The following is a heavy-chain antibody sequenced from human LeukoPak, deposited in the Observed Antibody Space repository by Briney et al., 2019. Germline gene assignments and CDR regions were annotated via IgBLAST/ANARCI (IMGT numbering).Heavy chain of an antibody. D-gene: IGHD4-17*01. CDR1: GGTFSIYA. Sequence: SVTVSCTASGGTFSIYAISWVRQAPGQGLEWMGLINCNTGNAVYAREFQGRVTVTKDTSTSTVYMELSSLRLEDTAVYYCARGSTYGDHWGQGTLVTVSS. CDR3: ARGSTYGDH. J-gene: IGHJ4*02. V-gene: IGHV1-69*04. CDR2: INCNTGNA.